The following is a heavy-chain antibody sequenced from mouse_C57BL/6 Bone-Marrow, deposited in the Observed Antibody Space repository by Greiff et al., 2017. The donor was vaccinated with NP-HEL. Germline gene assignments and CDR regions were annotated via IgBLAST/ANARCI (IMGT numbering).Heavy chain of an antibody. CDR1: GYSITSGYY. V-gene: IGHV3-6*01. Sequence: ESGPGLVKPSQSLTLTCSVTGYSITSGYYWNWIRQSPGNKLEWMGYISYDGSNNYNPSLKNRISITRDTSKNQFFLKLNSVTTEDTATYYCARDGDYGSSSFAYWGQGTLVTVSA. CDR3: ARDGDYGSSSFAY. D-gene: IGHD1-1*01. CDR2: ISYDGSN. J-gene: IGHJ3*01.